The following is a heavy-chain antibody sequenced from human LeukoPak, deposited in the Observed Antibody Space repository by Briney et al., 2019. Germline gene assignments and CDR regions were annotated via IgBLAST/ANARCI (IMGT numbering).Heavy chain of an antibody. D-gene: IGHD3-9*01. CDR2: ISGSGGST. J-gene: IGHJ3*02. CDR1: GFTFSRYG. Sequence: GGSLRLSCAASGFTFSRYGMRWVRQAPGKGLEWVSAISGSGGSTYYAHSVKGRLTISRDNSKHTLYLQMNSLRAEDTAVYYCAKVLRYFDWLGAFDIWGQGTMVTVSS. V-gene: IGHV3-23*01. CDR3: AKVLRYFDWLGAFDI.